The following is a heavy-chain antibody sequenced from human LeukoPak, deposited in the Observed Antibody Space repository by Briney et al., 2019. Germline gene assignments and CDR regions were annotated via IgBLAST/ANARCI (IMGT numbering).Heavy chain of an antibody. CDR2: ISYSGST. V-gene: IGHV4-59*08. CDR3: ARHPEWYFFDY. D-gene: IGHD3-3*01. J-gene: IGHJ4*02. Sequence: SETLSLTCTVSGASISSYYWSWIRQPPGKGLEWIGYISYSGSTNYNPSLKSRVTISADTSKNQVSLTLSSMTAADTAVYYCARHPEWYFFDYWGQGTLVTVSS. CDR1: GASISSYY.